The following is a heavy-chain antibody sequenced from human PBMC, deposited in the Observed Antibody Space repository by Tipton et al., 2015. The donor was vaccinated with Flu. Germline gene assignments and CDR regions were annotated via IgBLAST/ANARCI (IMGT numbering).Heavy chain of an antibody. V-gene: IGHV3-66*02. J-gene: IGHJ4*02. CDR3: ARSYFYDSSVYTQYFDH. D-gene: IGHD3-22*01. Sequence: SLRLSCAASGFTVSSKSMSWVRQAPGKGLEWVSVIHSGGDTYSTDSVKGRFTISRDTSKNTLYLQMDSLRAEDTAVYYCARSYFYDSSVYTQYFDHWGQGTLVTVSS. CDR1: GFTVSSKS. CDR2: IHSGGDT.